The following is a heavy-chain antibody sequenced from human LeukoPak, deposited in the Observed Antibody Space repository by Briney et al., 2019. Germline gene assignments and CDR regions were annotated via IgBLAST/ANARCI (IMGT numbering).Heavy chain of an antibody. CDR1: GGTFSSYA. CDR2: IIPILGIA. Sequence: GASVKVSCKASGGTFSSYAISWVRQAPGQGLEWMGRIIPILGIANYAQKFQGRVTITADKSTSTAYMELSSLRSEDTAVYYCASDSGSGYYPAYFDYWGQGTLVTVSS. V-gene: IGHV1-69*04. CDR3: ASDSGSGYYPAYFDY. J-gene: IGHJ4*02. D-gene: IGHD3-22*01.